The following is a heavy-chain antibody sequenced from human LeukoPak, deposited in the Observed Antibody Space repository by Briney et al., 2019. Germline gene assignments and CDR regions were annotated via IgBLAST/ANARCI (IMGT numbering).Heavy chain of an antibody. J-gene: IGHJ4*02. CDR1: GGSISSYY. V-gene: IGHV4-59*01. D-gene: IGHD6-13*01. Sequence: SETLSLTCTVSGGSISSYYWNWIRQPPGKGLEWIGYIYYSGSTNYNPSLKSRVTISVDTSKNQFSLKLNSVTAADTAVYYCARGPSSSWYYSDYWGQGTLVTVSS. CDR2: IYYSGST. CDR3: ARGPSSSWYYSDY.